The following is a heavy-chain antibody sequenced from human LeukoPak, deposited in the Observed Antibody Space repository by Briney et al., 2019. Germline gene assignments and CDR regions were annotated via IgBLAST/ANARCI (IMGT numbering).Heavy chain of an antibody. CDR2: INPSGGAT. Sequence: GASVKVSCKASGSTFTRYYMHWVRQAPGQGLEWMGIINPSGGATSYAQKFQGGLTMTWDTSTSTVYMELSSLRSEDTAVYYCARDQGWDGRYFDYWGQGTLVTVSS. D-gene: IGHD6-19*01. V-gene: IGHV1-46*01. CDR3: ARDQGWDGRYFDY. J-gene: IGHJ4*02. CDR1: GSTFTRYY.